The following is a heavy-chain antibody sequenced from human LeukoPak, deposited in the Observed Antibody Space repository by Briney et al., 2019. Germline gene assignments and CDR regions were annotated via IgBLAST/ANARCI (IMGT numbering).Heavy chain of an antibody. V-gene: IGHV1-3*03. D-gene: IGHD4-17*01. Sequence: ASVKVSCKASGYTFTSYAMHWVRQAPGQRLEWMGWINAGNGNTKYSQEFQGRVTITRDTSASTAYMELSSLRSEDMAVYYCARGHTSATVTTYFDYWGQGTLVTVSS. CDR2: INAGNGNT. CDR1: GYTFTSYA. J-gene: IGHJ4*02. CDR3: ARGHTSATVTTYFDY.